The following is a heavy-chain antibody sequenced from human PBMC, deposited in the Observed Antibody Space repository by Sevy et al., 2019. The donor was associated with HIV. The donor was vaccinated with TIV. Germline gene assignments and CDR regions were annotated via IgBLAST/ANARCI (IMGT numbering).Heavy chain of an antibody. CDR1: GYTLTEVS. V-gene: IGHV1-24*01. CDR3: ATTKDYYDSSGCPFDY. D-gene: IGHD3-22*01. CDR2: FDPEDGET. J-gene: IGHJ4*02. Sequence: ASVKVSCKVSGYTLTEVSMHWVRQAPGKGLEWMGSFDPEDGETIFAQKFQGRVTMTEDTSTDTAYMELSSLRSEDTAVYYWATTKDYYDSSGCPFDYWGQGTLVTVSS.